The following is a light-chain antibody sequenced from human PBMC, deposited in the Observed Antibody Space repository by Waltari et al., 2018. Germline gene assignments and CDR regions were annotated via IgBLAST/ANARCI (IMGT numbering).Light chain of an antibody. CDR3: TSYTSSSTLV. Sequence: QSALTQPASVSGSPGQSITISCTGTSSDVGGSTYVSWYQQHPGRVPKLMIYDVSNRPSGVSNRFSGSKSGNTASLTISGLQAEDEADYYCTSYTSSSTLVFGGGTKLTVL. J-gene: IGLJ3*02. V-gene: IGLV2-14*01. CDR2: DVS. CDR1: SSDVGGSTY.